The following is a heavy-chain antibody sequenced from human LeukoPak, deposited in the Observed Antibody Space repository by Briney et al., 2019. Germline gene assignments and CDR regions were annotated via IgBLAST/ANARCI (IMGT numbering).Heavy chain of an antibody. CDR2: VSPPGGGT. J-gene: IGHJ4*02. CDR1: GFTFSNHG. V-gene: IGHV3-23*01. CDR3: ARDLAWGAFDY. Sequence: PGGSLRLSCAASGFTFSNHGMNWVRQAPGKGLEWLSGVSPPGGGTYYAASVKGRFTISRDDSKNTLSLQMNSLRVEDTAVYYCARDLAWGAFDYWGQGTLVTVSS. D-gene: IGHD3-16*01.